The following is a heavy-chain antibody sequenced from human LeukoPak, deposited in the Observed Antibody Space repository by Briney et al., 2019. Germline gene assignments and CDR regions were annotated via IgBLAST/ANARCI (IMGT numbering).Heavy chain of an antibody. V-gene: IGHV4-59*01. CDR2: IYYSGST. D-gene: IGHD5-18*01. CDR1: GGSFSGYY. Sequence: PSETLSLTCAVYGGSFSGYYWSWIRQPPGKGLEWIGYIYYSGSTNYNPSLKSRVTISVDTSKNQFSLKLSSVTAADTAVYYCARRLSGYSYGFEDYWGQGTLVTVSS. CDR3: ARRLSGYSYGFEDY. J-gene: IGHJ4*02.